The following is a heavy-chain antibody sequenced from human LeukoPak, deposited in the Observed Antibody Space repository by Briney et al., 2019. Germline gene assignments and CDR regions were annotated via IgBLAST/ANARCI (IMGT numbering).Heavy chain of an antibody. J-gene: IGHJ4*02. Sequence: ASVKVSCKASGGTFSSYAISWVRQAPGRGLEWMGRIIPILGIANYAQKFQGRVTITADKSTSTAYMELSSLRSEDTAVYYCARGLVGATLLLDYWGQGTLVTVSS. CDR3: ARGLVGATLLLDY. V-gene: IGHV1-69*04. CDR1: GGTFSSYA. D-gene: IGHD1-26*01. CDR2: IIPILGIA.